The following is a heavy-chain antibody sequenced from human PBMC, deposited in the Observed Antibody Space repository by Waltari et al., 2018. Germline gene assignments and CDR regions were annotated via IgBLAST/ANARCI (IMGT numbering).Heavy chain of an antibody. D-gene: IGHD1-26*01. Sequence: EVQLVESGGGLVPPGGSVRLSFAASGFTFRPSAGTWIRQSPRRGLEWVGTISGSGNSTYYADSVRGRFTVSRDNSNTTLYLQMNNLGGEDTAVYYCVKRSQWELQRPLYFDFWGHGTHVTVSS. J-gene: IGHJ4*01. CDR3: VKRSQWELQRPLYFDF. CDR1: GFTFRPSA. CDR2: ISGSGNST. V-gene: IGHV3-23*04.